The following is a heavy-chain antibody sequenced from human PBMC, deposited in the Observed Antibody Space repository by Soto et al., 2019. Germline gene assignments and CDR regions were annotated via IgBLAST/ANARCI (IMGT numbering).Heavy chain of an antibody. Sequence: AVKVSCKASGFAFTSSAVQWVRQARGQRLEWIGSIVVGSGNTHYAQKVQERVTITRDMCRSTAYMELGSLRAEDTAVYYCARGTPKPGVDYSGQGTVVTVSS. CDR3: ARGTPKPGVDY. D-gene: IGHD1-7*01. V-gene: IGHV1-58*01. CDR1: GFAFTSSA. J-gene: IGHJ4*01. CDR2: IVVGSGNT.